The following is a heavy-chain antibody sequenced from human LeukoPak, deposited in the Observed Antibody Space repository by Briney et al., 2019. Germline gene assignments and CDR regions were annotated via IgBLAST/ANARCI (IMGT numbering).Heavy chain of an antibody. D-gene: IGHD2-2*01. CDR1: GFTFSSYW. J-gene: IGHJ5*02. Sequence: GGSLRLSCVASGFTFSSYWMSWVRQAPGKGLEWVANIKQDGSEKYYVDSVKGRFTISRDNAKNSLYLQMNSLRAEDTAVYYCARDCSSTSCYFWFDPWGQGTLVTVSS. CDR2: IKQDGSEK. CDR3: ARDCSSTSCYFWFDP. V-gene: IGHV3-7*01.